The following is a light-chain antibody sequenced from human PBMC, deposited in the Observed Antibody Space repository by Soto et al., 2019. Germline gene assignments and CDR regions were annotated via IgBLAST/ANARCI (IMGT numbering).Light chain of an antibody. CDR1: QSVSSN. Sequence: ILMTQSPATLSVSPGERATLSCRASQSVSSNLAWYQQIPGQAPRLLIYGTFNRATGIPGRFRGSGSGTDFTLTISSLEPEDFELYYCQHRMNWPLTFGQGTRLEIK. CDR3: QHRMNWPLT. J-gene: IGKJ5*01. V-gene: IGKV3-11*01. CDR2: GTF.